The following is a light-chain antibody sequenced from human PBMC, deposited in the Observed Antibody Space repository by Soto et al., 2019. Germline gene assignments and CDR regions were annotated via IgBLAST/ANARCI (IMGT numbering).Light chain of an antibody. CDR1: QSVLYSSNNKNY. V-gene: IGKV4-1*01. Sequence: DIVLTQSPDSLAVSLGERATINCKSSQSVLYSSNNKNYLAWYQQKPGQPPKLLIYWASTRESGVPDRFSGSGSGTDFTLTISSLQAEDVAVYYCQQYYSTLYTFGQGTKLEFK. CDR3: QQYYSTLYT. CDR2: WAS. J-gene: IGKJ2*01.